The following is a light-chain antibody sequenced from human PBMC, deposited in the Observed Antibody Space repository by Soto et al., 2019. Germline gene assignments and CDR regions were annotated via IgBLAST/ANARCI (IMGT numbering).Light chain of an antibody. CDR2: LGS. CDR3: MQALQTPIT. J-gene: IGKJ5*01. Sequence: DIVMTQSPLSLPVTPGEPSSISCRCRQIPLHSNGYKYLDWYLQKPGQSPQXMIYLGSNRASGVPDRFSGSGSGTDFTLKISRVEAEDVGVYYCMQALQTPITFGQGTRLEIK. CDR1: QIPLHSNGYKY. V-gene: IGKV2-28*01.